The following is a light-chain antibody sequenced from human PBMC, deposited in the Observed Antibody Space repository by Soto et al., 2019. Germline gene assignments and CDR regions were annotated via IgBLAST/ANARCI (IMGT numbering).Light chain of an antibody. V-gene: IGKV1-5*03. CDR3: QQYNSYPLT. CDR2: KAS. CDR1: QSISTW. Sequence: DIQMTQSPSTVSASVGDRVTITCRASQSISTWLAWYQQKPGKAPKFLMFKASSLESGVPSRFSGSGSGTEFTLTISSLQPDDFATYYCQQYNSYPLTLGQGTKVDTK. J-gene: IGKJ1*01.